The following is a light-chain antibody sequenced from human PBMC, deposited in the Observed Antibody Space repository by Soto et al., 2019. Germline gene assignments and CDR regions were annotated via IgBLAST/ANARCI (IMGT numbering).Light chain of an antibody. J-gene: IGKJ4*01. CDR1: QVINNF. V-gene: IGKV1-39*01. Sequence: DIQMTQSPSSLSASVGDRVTITCRASQVINNFLNWYQQKPGKAPKLLICAASNLQTGVPSRFSGSGSGTDFTLTISSLEPEDVATYYCQQSYTTPGITFGGGTKVEIK. CDR2: AAS. CDR3: QQSYTTPGIT.